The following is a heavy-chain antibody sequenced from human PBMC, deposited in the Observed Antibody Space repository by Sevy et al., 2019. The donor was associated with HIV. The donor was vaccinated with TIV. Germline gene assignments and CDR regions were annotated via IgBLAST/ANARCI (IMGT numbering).Heavy chain of an antibody. V-gene: IGHV1-2*06. CDR1: GYTFTGYY. CDR3: ARTIPPKLGRSNCSSTSCPSSYYYYGMDV. CDR2: INPNSGGT. Sequence: ASVKVSCKASGYTFTGYYMHWVRQAPGQGLEWMGRINPNSGGTNYAQKFQGRVTMTRDTSISTAYMELSRLRSDDTAVYYCARTIPPKLGRSNCSSTSCPSSYYYYGMDVWGQGTTVTVSS. D-gene: IGHD2-2*01. J-gene: IGHJ6*02.